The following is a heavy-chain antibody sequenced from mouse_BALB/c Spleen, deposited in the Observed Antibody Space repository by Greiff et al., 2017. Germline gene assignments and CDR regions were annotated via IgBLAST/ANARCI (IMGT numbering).Heavy chain of an antibody. D-gene: IGHD2-10*02. V-gene: IGHV5-6-4*01. J-gene: IGHJ3*01. CDR3: TRERGYGPWFAY. CDR1: GFTFSSYT. Sequence: EVQVVESGGGLVKTGGSLKLSCAASGFTFSSYTMSWVRQTPEKRLEWVATISSGGSYTYYPDSVKGRFTIYRDNAKNTLYLQMSSLQSEDTAMYYCTRERGYGPWFAYWGQGTLVTVSA. CDR2: ISSGGSYT.